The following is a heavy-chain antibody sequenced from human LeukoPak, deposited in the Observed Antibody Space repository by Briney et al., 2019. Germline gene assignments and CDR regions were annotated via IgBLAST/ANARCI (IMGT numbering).Heavy chain of an antibody. CDR2: IKGDGSHT. D-gene: IGHD3-9*01. CDR1: GFTFSNYW. Sequence: GGSLRLSCAASGFTFSNYWMHWVRQAPGKGLVWVSRIKGDGSHTIYADSVKGRFTISRDNAKNTLYLQMKSLRAEGTAVYYCVRDWDHFDFDSWGQGTLVTVSS. V-gene: IGHV3-74*01. J-gene: IGHJ5*01. CDR3: VRDWDHFDFDS.